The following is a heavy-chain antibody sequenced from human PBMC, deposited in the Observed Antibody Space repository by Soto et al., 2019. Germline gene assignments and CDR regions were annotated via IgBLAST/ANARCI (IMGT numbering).Heavy chain of an antibody. CDR2: ISAYNGNT. V-gene: IGHV1-18*04. D-gene: IGHD6-13*01. J-gene: IGHJ6*02. CDR3: AREMEQQLVRWGGMDV. CDR1: GYTFTSYG. Sequence: QVQLVQSGAEVKKPGASVKVSCKASGYTFTSYGISWVRQAPGQGLEWMGWISAYNGNTNYAQKLQGRVTMTTDTATRTDYMELRSLRSDGTAVYYCAREMEQQLVRWGGMDVLGQGTTVTVSS.